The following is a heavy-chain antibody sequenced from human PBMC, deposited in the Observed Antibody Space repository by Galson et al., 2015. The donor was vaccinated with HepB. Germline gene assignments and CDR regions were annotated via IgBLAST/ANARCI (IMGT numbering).Heavy chain of an antibody. CDR2: IYYSGST. J-gene: IGHJ4*02. CDR1: GASVSSGLYY. V-gene: IGHV4-61*01. D-gene: IGHD5-18*01. CDR3: VREGGGGYGFGY. Sequence: ETLSLTCTVSGASVSSGLYYWNWIRQPPGKGLEWIGSIYYSGSTKYNPSLKSRVTIPIDTSKNQFSLKLSSVTDADTAVYYCVREGGGGYGFGYWGQGTLVTVSS.